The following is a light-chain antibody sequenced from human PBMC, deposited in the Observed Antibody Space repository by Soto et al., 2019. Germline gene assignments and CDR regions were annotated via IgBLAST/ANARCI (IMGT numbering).Light chain of an antibody. CDR3: QHSFTVPFT. CDR1: QTIFTY. Sequence: DVQMSQSPSSLSASIGDRVTISCQASQTIFTYLNWYQQKPGKAPRLLIYAASTLRSGVPSRFSGSRSGTDFTLTISSLQPDDFATYFCQHSFTVPFTFGLGKRLEIK. J-gene: IGKJ5*01. CDR2: AAS. V-gene: IGKV1-39*01.